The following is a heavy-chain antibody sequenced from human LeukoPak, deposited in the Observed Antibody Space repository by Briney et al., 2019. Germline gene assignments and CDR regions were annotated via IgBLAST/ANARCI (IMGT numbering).Heavy chain of an antibody. D-gene: IGHD3-9*01. Sequence: PGGSLRLSCAASGFTFSSYAMSWVRQAPGKGLEWVSTISYSGGTTYYADSMKGRFTISRDNSKNTLYLQMNGLRAEDTAVYYCAKEWGDILTADWGQGTLVTVSS. CDR2: ISYSGGTT. V-gene: IGHV3-23*01. CDR1: GFTFSSYA. CDR3: AKEWGDILTAD. J-gene: IGHJ4*02.